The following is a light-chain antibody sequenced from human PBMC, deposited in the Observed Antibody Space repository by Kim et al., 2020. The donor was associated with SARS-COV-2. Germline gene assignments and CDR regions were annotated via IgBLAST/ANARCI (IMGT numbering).Light chain of an antibody. J-gene: IGKJ4*01. Sequence: LFPGERATPSCRASQSVSRYLVWYQQKPGQAPRLLIYDASNRATGIPARFSGSGSGTDFTLTISSLEPEDFAVYYCQQRSNWPLTFGGGTKVDIK. CDR2: DAS. CDR1: QSVSRY. CDR3: QQRSNWPLT. V-gene: IGKV3-11*01.